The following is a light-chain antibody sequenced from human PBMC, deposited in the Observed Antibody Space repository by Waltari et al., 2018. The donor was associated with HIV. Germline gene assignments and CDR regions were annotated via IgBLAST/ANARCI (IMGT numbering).Light chain of an antibody. CDR3: SSYTSSISLV. CDR2: DVT. V-gene: IGLV2-14*03. CDR1: NHDVRTDNY. J-gene: IGLJ3*02. Sequence: QSALPQPAPVSGSPGQSITISCTGTNHDVRTDNYVSWYQQHPGQAPKLMIYDVTHRPSGVSDRFSGSKSGNTASLTISGLQAEDEADYYCSSYTSSISLVFGGGTKVTVL.